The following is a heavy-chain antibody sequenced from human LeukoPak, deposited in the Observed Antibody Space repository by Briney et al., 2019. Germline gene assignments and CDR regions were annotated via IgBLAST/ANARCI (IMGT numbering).Heavy chain of an antibody. CDR2: ISSSGSTI. CDR3: AYSVYDSDFDY. V-gene: IGHV3-11*01. J-gene: IGHJ4*02. CDR1: GFTFSDYY. Sequence: GGSLRLSCAASGFTFSDYYMSWIRQAPEKGLEWVSYISSSGSTIYYADSVKGRFTISRDNAKNSLYLQMNSLRAEDTAVYYCAYSVYDSDFDYWGQGTLVTVSS. D-gene: IGHD5/OR15-5a*01.